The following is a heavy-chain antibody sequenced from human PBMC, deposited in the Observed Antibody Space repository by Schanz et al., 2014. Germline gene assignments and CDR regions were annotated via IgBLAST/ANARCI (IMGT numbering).Heavy chain of an antibody. Sequence: EVQLLESGGGLVQPGGSLRLSCEASGFTFSSYAMSWVRQAPGKGLEWVSSISGDHRNTFYADSVKGRFTISRDNSKNTLYLQMNSLRAEDTAIYYCAKDAPYPFDLWGRGTLITVSS. CDR2: ISGDHRNT. CDR3: AKDAPYPFDL. V-gene: IGHV3-23*01. CDR1: GFTFSSYA. J-gene: IGHJ2*01.